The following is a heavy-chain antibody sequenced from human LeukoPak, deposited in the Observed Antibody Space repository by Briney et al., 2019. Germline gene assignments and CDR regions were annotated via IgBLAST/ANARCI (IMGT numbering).Heavy chain of an antibody. CDR2: ITSSGGDT. D-gene: IGHD6-6*01. J-gene: IGHJ4*02. Sequence: PGGSLRLSCTASGFTFSNYAMSWDRQGAGEGLEWVSAITSSGGDTYHADSVKGRFTLSRDNSKDTPYLQMDSLRAEDTAVYYCAKGSRSSRPYYFDYWGPGTPVTVSS. CDR1: GFTFSNYA. CDR3: AKGSRSSRPYYFDY. V-gene: IGHV3-23*01.